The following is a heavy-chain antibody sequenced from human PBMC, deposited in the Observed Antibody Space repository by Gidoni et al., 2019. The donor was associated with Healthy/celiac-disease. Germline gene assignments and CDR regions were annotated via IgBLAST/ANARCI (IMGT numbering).Heavy chain of an antibody. V-gene: IGHV3-48*03. Sequence: EVQLVESGGGLVQPGGSLRLSCAASGFTFSSYEMNWVRQAPGKGLEWVSYISSSGSTIYYADSVKGRFTISRDNAKNSLYLQMNSLRAEDTAVYYCARDLQMGDAFDIWGQGTMVTVSS. CDR3: ARDLQMGDAFDI. CDR1: GFTFSSYE. D-gene: IGHD3-16*01. J-gene: IGHJ3*02. CDR2: ISSSGSTI.